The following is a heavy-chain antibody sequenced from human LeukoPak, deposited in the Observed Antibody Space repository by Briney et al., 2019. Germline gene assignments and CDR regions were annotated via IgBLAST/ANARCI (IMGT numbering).Heavy chain of an antibody. J-gene: IGHJ3*02. V-gene: IGHV3-21*01. CDR3: ARDRRGTLDAFDI. CDR2: ISSSSSYI. D-gene: IGHD3-10*01. Sequence: GGSLRLSCAASGFTVSSNYMNWVRQAPGKGLEWVSSISSSSSYIYYADSVKGRFTISRDNAKNSLYLQMNSLRAEDTAVYYCARDRRGTLDAFDIWGQGTMVTVSS. CDR1: GFTVSSNY.